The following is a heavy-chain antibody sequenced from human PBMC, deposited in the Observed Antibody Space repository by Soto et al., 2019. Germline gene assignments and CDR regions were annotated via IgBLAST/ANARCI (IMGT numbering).Heavy chain of an antibody. J-gene: IGHJ4*02. D-gene: IGHD2-15*01. CDR2: IYHTGST. Sequence: QVQLQQSGPRLARPSGTLSLTCVVSGGSISSTNWWTWVRQTPGKGLGWIGEIYHTGSTKYNPSLKNRVTIALDTSNNQLSLNLKSVTAADTAVYYCATLPPRIVVVVLPIPSWGQGTLVTVSS. CDR1: GGSISSTNW. CDR3: ATLPPRIVVVVLPIPS. V-gene: IGHV4-4*02.